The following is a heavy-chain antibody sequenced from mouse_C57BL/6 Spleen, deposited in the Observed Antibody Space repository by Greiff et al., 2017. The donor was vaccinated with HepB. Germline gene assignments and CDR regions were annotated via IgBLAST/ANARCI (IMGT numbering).Heavy chain of an antibody. CDR3: ARGYGSGSSAY. V-gene: IGHV1-69*01. Sequence: QVQLQQPGAELVMPGASVKLSCKASGYTFTSYWMHWVKQRPGQGLEWIGEIDPSDSYTNYNQKFKGKSTLTVDKSSSTAYMQISSLTSEDSAVYYCARGYGSGSSAYWGQGTLVTVSA. D-gene: IGHD3-2*02. CDR2: IDPSDSYT. J-gene: IGHJ3*01. CDR1: GYTFTSYW.